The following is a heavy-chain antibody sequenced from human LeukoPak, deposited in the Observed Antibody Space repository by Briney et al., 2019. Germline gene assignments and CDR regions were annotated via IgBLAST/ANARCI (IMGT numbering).Heavy chain of an antibody. J-gene: IGHJ4*02. CDR3: ARTRTVAGNHFDY. CDR1: GYYISTGYF. Sequence: SETLSLTCTVSGYYISTGYFWGWIRQPPGKGLEWIGSIYHSGSTYYNPSLKSRVIISVDTSKNQFSLKLSSVTAADTAVYYCARTRTVAGNHFDYWGQGTLVTVSS. V-gene: IGHV4-38-2*02. CDR2: IYHSGST. D-gene: IGHD6-19*01.